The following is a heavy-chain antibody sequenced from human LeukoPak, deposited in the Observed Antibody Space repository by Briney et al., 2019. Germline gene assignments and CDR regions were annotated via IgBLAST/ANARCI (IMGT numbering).Heavy chain of an antibody. Sequence: GGSLRLSCAASGFNFSGSAMHWVRQASGKGLEWVGRIRSKANNYATAYAASVKGRFTISRDDSKNTAYLEMNSLKIEDTAVYYCAKHPRWLQLGDFDYWGQGTLVTVSS. J-gene: IGHJ4*02. V-gene: IGHV3-73*01. CDR2: IRSKANNYAT. CDR1: GFNFSGSA. CDR3: AKHPRWLQLGDFDY. D-gene: IGHD5-24*01.